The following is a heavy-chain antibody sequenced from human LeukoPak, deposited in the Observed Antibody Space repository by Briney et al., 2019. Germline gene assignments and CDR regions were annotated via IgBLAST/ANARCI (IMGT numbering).Heavy chain of an antibody. Sequence: GGSLRLSCTASGFTFSTYSMNWVRQAPGKGLEWVSSISSSSSYIYYADSVKGRFTISRDNAKNSLYLQMNSLRAEDTAVYYCASSPSDPSSGLYYWGQGPWSPSPQ. V-gene: IGHV3-21*01. CDR1: GFTFSTYS. CDR3: ASSPSDPSSGLYY. J-gene: IGHJ4*02. D-gene: IGHD6-19*01. CDR2: ISSSSSYI.